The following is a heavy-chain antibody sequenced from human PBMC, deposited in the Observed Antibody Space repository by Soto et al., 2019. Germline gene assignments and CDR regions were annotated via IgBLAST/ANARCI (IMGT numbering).Heavy chain of an antibody. CDR2: INHSGST. CDR1: GLY. V-gene: IGHV4-34*01. Sequence: GLYWRRIRQNPGKGLEWIGEINHSGSTNYNPSLKSRVTISVDTSKNQFSLKLSSVTAADTAVYYCSRGAYCGGDCYGRNGFDSWGKGTLVTVSP. CDR3: SRGAYCGGDCYGRNGFDS. J-gene: IGHJ5*01. D-gene: IGHD2-21*02.